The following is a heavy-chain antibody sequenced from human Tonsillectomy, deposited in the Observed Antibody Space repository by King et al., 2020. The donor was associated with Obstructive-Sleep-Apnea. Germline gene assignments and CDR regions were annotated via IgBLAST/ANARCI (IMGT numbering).Heavy chain of an antibody. Sequence: VQLQESGPGLVKPSQTLSLTCTVSGGSISSGDYYWSWIRQHPGKGLEWIGYIYDSGRTYYYPSLKSRVTISVDTSKNQFSLKLSSVTAADTAVYYCARDRVTTGDYYFDYWGQGTLVIVSS. V-gene: IGHV4-31*03. CDR3: ARDRVTTGDYYFDY. CDR1: GGSISSGDYY. CDR2: IYDSGRT. D-gene: IGHD7-27*01. J-gene: IGHJ4*02.